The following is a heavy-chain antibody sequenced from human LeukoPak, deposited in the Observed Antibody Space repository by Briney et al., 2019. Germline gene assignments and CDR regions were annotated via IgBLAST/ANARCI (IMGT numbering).Heavy chain of an antibody. Sequence: GGSLRLSCAASGFTVTNNYMSWVRQAPGKGLEWVSVIYSGGNTYYADSVKGRFTISRDNSKNTLYLQMDSLRAEDTAVYYCARSSDWYFLDYWGQGTLVTVSS. D-gene: IGHD6-13*01. CDR1: GFTVTNNY. J-gene: IGHJ4*02. CDR2: IYSGGNT. V-gene: IGHV3-53*01. CDR3: ARSSDWYFLDY.